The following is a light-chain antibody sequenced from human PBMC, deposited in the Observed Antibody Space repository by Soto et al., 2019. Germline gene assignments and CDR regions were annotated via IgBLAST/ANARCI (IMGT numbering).Light chain of an antibody. CDR3: AAWDDSLNGL. CDR2: SNN. V-gene: IGLV1-44*01. J-gene: IGLJ1*01. Sequence: QTVVTQPPSASGTPGQRVTISCSGSSSNIVSNTVSWYQQFPGTAPKLLIYSNNQRPSGVPDRFSGSKSGTSASLAISGLQSEDEADYYCAAWDDSLNGLFGTGTKVTVL. CDR1: SSNIVSNT.